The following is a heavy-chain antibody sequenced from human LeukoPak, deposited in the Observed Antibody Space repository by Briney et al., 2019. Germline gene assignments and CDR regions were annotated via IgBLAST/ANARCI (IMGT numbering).Heavy chain of an antibody. Sequence: GGSLRLSCVASGFTFSGSAMHWVREASGKGLVWVARIRSKAGSYATEYAASVKGRFTISREDSKNTAYLQMNSLKTEDTAVYYCTGGTTVTTLDYWGQGTLVTVSS. CDR3: TGGTTVTTLDY. CDR1: GFTFSGSA. V-gene: IGHV3-73*01. CDR2: IRSKAGSYAT. J-gene: IGHJ4*02. D-gene: IGHD4-17*01.